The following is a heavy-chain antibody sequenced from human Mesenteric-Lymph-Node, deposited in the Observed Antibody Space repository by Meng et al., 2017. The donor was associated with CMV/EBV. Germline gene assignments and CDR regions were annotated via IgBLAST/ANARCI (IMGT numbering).Heavy chain of an antibody. CDR2: IRSKAYGGTT. CDR1: GFTFGDYA. Sequence: GGSLRLSCTASGFTFGDYAMSWVRQAPGKGLEWVGFIRSKAYGGTTEYAASVKGRFTISRDDSKSIAYLQMNGLKTEDTAVYYCTTDVNWGQGTLVTVSS. V-gene: IGHV3-49*04. CDR3: TTDVN. J-gene: IGHJ4*02.